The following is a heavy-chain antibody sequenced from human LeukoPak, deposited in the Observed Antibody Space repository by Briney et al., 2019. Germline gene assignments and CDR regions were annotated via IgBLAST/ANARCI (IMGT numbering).Heavy chain of an antibody. V-gene: IGHV3-23*01. J-gene: IGHJ1*01. D-gene: IGHD3-3*01. CDR2: ISGSGGST. CDR1: GFTFSSYA. CDR3: AKPQRTIFGVASLIQH. Sequence: GGSLRLSCAASGFTFSSYAMSWVRQAPGKGLEWVSAISGSGGSTYYADSVKGRFTISRDNSKNTLYLQMNSLRAEDTAVYYCAKPQRTIFGVASLIQHWGQGTLVTVSS.